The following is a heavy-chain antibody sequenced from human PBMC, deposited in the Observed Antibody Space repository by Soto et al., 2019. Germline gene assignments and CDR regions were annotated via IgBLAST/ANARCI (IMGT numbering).Heavy chain of an antibody. CDR1: GYTFTNYG. J-gene: IGHJ6*02. V-gene: IGHV1-18*01. Sequence: QVQMVQSGAEVKKPGASVKVSCKASGYTFTNYGISWVRQAPGQGLEWLGWISTYTGNTDYAQKLQGRLTMTTDTSTTTAYMELRSLRSDDTAVYYSARDYYGSGAPDHYGMDVWGQGTTVTVSS. CDR2: ISTYTGNT. CDR3: ARDYYGSGAPDHYGMDV. D-gene: IGHD3-10*01.